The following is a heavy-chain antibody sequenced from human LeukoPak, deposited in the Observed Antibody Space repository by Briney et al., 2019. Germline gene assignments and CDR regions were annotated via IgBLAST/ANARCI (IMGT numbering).Heavy chain of an antibody. Sequence: ASVKVSCKASGYTFTNYYIHWVRQAPGQGLEWMGWINPNSGGTKYAQKFQGRVTMTRDTSISTAYMDLSRLTSDDTAVYYYARGGLRKNNHGYAFDYWGQGTLVTVSS. CDR3: ARGGLRKNNHGYAFDY. D-gene: IGHD5-18*01. V-gene: IGHV1-2*02. J-gene: IGHJ4*02. CDR1: GYTFTNYY. CDR2: INPNSGGT.